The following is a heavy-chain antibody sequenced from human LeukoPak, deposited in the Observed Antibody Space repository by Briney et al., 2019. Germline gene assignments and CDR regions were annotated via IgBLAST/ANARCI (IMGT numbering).Heavy chain of an antibody. D-gene: IGHD3-9*01. CDR3: ARGADILTGHYLYYFDY. CDR2: ISYDGTNK. J-gene: IGHJ4*02. Sequence: GGSLRLSCAVSGFTFSSYTIHWVRQAPGKGLEWVAVISYDGTNKYYADSVKGRFTISRDNSKNTVYLQMNSLRAEDTAMYYCARGADILTGHYLYYFDYWGQGTRVTVSS. V-gene: IGHV3-30-3*01. CDR1: GFTFSSYT.